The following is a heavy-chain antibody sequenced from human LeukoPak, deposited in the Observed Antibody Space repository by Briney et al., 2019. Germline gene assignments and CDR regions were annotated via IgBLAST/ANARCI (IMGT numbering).Heavy chain of an antibody. V-gene: IGHV4-59*01. CDR2: IYYSGST. Sequence: SETLSLICTVSGGSISSYYWSWIRQPPGKGLEWIGYIYYSGSTNYNPSLKSRVTISVDTSKNQFSLKLSSVTAADTAVYYCARARYGDYVDYWGQGTLVTVSS. CDR1: GGSISSYY. D-gene: IGHD4-17*01. CDR3: ARARYGDYVDY. J-gene: IGHJ4*02.